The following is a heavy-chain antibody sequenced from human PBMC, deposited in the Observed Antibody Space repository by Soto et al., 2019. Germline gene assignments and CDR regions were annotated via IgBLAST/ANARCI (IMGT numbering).Heavy chain of an antibody. CDR3: AKVRYCSSTSCSYGMDV. D-gene: IGHD2-2*01. CDR1: GFTFSSYG. Sequence: GGSLRLSCAASGFTFSSYGMHWVRQAPGKGLEWVAVISYDGSNKYYADSVKGRFTISRDNSKNTLYLQMNSLRAEDTAVYYCAKVRYCSSTSCSYGMDVWGQGTTVTFS. V-gene: IGHV3-30*18. CDR2: ISYDGSNK. J-gene: IGHJ6*02.